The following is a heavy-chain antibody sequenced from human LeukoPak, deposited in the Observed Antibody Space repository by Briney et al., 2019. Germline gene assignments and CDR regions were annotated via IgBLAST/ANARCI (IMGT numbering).Heavy chain of an antibody. CDR3: ARDLYRIVVVPHYFDY. Sequence: GGSLRLSCAASGFTFSNYGMHWVRQAPGKGLEWVAFIRYDGSNKYYADSVKGRITISRDNAKNSLYLQMNSLRAEDTAVYYCARDLYRIVVVPHYFDYWGQGTLVIVSS. CDR1: GFTFSNYG. D-gene: IGHD3-22*01. J-gene: IGHJ4*02. V-gene: IGHV3-30*02. CDR2: IRYDGSNK.